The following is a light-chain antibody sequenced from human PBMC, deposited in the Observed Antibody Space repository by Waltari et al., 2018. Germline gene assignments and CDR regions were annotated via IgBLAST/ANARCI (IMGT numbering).Light chain of an antibody. CDR3: QKYDNLPPT. CDR2: HAS. Sequence: DIQMTQSPSSLSASVGDRVTITCQASQDIKKYLSCYHQKPGETPNLLLYHASKLHTVFSSMFSVRGSGTDFTLSLSRLPPKDIAKYYCQKYDNLPPTYGRGTKVDIK. CDR1: QDIKKY. V-gene: IGKV1-33*01. J-gene: IGKJ4*01.